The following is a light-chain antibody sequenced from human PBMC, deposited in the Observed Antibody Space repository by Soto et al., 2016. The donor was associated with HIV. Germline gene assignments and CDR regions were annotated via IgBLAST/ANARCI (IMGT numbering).Light chain of an antibody. Sequence: DIQMTQSPSTLSASVGDRVTITCRASQSINSWLAWYQQKAGKAPKLLIYTTSNLESGVPSRFSGRGSGTEFTLTISSLLPDDSATYYCQQYDTYSYTFGQGTKLEI. V-gene: IGKV1-5*03. CDR2: TTS. CDR3: QQYDTYSYT. CDR1: QSINSW. J-gene: IGKJ2*01.